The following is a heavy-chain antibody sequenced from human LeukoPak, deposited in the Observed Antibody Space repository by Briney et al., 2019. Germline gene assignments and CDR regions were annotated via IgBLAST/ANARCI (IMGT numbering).Heavy chain of an antibody. D-gene: IGHD6-13*01. CDR1: SGSISSSTYY. J-gene: IGHJ4*02. CDR3: ARGWPYYFDY. Sequence: SETLSLTCTVSSGSISSSTYYWGWIRQPPGKGLEWIGEINHSGSTNYNPSLKSRVTISVDTSKNQFSLKLSSVTAADTAVYYCARGWPYYFDYWGQGTLVTVSS. V-gene: IGHV4-39*07. CDR2: INHSGST.